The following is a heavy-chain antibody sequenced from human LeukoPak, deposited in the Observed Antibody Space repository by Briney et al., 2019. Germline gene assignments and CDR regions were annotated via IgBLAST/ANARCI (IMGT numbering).Heavy chain of an antibody. CDR2: IYYSGST. J-gene: IGHJ4*02. Sequence: PSETLSLTCTVSGGSISSYYLSWMRQPPGKGLEWIGYIYYSGSTNYNSSLKSRVTISVDTSKNQFSLKLSSVTAADTAVYYCARGHSGYDTPDYWGQGTLVTVSS. V-gene: IGHV4-59*01. D-gene: IGHD5-12*01. CDR3: ARGHSGYDTPDY. CDR1: GGSISSYY.